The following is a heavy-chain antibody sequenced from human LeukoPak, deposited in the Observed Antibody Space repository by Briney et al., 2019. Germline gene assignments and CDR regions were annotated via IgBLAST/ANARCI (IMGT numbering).Heavy chain of an antibody. D-gene: IGHD3-9*01. V-gene: IGHV3-23*01. CDR1: GFTFSSYA. Sequence: GGSLRLSCAASGFTFSSYAMSWVRQAPGKGLEWVSAISGSGGSTYYADSVKGRFTISRDNSKNTLYLQMNSLRAEDTAVYYCARAKEDILTGYYSESFDYWGQGTLVTVSS. J-gene: IGHJ4*02. CDR3: ARAKEDILTGYYSESFDY. CDR2: ISGSGGST.